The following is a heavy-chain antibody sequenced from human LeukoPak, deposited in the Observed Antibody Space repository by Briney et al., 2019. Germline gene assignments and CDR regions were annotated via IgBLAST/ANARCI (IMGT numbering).Heavy chain of an antibody. CDR1: GFTFSSYS. Sequence: PGGSLRLSRAASGFTFSSYSMTWVRLAPGKGLEWVSSISSSSSYIYYADSVKGRFTISRDNAKNSLYLQMNSLRAEDTAVYYCARGYGYNNDDQYWGQGTLVTVSS. CDR2: ISSSSSYI. CDR3: ARGYGYNNDDQY. J-gene: IGHJ4*02. V-gene: IGHV3-21*01. D-gene: IGHD5-24*01.